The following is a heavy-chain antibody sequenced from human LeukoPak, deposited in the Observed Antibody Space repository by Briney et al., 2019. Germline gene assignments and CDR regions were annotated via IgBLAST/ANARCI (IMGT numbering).Heavy chain of an antibody. J-gene: IGHJ4*02. D-gene: IGHD6-19*01. CDR3: AKTEKEGTGWYGKNDY. CDR1: GFTFSSYA. V-gene: IGHV3-30-3*02. Sequence: GGSLRLSCAASGFTFSSYAMHWVRQAPGKGLEWVAVISYDGSNKYYADSVKGRFTISRDNSKNTLNLQGNSLRAEDTALYYCAKTEKEGTGWYGKNDYWGQGTLVTVSS. CDR2: ISYDGSNK.